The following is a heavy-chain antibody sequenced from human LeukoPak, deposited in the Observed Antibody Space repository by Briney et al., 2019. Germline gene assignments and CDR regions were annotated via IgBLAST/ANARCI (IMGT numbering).Heavy chain of an antibody. CDR1: GYTFTSYD. D-gene: IGHD5-24*01. CDR3: ARVKDGILDP. CDR2: MNPNSGNI. Sequence: GASVKVSCKASGYTFTSYDINRVRQATGQGLEWMGWMNPNSGNIGYAQKFQGRFTMTRNTSISTAYMELSSLRSEDTAVYYCARVKDGILDPWGQGTLVTVSS. J-gene: IGHJ5*02. V-gene: IGHV1-8*01.